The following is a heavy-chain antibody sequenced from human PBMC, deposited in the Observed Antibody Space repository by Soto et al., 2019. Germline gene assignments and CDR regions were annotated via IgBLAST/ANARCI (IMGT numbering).Heavy chain of an antibody. CDR3: ARDEDIVVVPAIRAFDI. Sequence: SVKVSCKASGGTFSSSTISWVRQAPGQGLEWMGRIIPILGIANYAQKFQGRVTITADKSTSTAYMELSSLRSEDTAVYYCARDEDIVVVPAIRAFDIWGQGTMVTVSS. D-gene: IGHD2-2*01. J-gene: IGHJ3*02. V-gene: IGHV1-69*04. CDR1: GGTFSSST. CDR2: IIPILGIA.